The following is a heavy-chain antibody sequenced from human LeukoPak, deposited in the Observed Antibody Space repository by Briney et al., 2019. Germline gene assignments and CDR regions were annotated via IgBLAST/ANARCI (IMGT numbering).Heavy chain of an antibody. CDR3: ARATYSYDSSDYNRYYFDY. D-gene: IGHD3-22*01. Sequence: PGGSLRLSWEASGFTVTSKYMSWVRQAPGKGLEWVSVIYSGGTTDYADSVTGRFTISRDNSKNTLYLQMNRLRVEDTAVYYCARATYSYDSSDYNRYYFDYWGQGTLVTVSS. CDR2: IYSGGTT. J-gene: IGHJ4*02. CDR1: GFTVTSKY. V-gene: IGHV3-53*01.